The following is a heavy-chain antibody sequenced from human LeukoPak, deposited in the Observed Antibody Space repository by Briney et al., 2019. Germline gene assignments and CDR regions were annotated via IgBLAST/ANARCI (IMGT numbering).Heavy chain of an antibody. J-gene: IGHJ4*02. Sequence: PGGSLRLSCAASGFTFSSSAMHWVRQAPGKGLEYVSAISTNGGSTYYANSVRGRFTISRDNSKNTLYLQMGSLRAEDMAVCYCARGASTTVTIFDYWGQGTLVTVSS. D-gene: IGHD4-17*01. CDR1: GFTFSSSA. V-gene: IGHV3-64*01. CDR3: ARGASTTVTIFDY. CDR2: ISTNGGST.